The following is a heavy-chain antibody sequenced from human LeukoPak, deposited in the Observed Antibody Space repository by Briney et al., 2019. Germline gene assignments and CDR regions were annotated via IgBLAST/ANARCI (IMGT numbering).Heavy chain of an antibody. V-gene: IGHV1-69*01. CDR1: GGSFSSNA. D-gene: IGHD3-10*01. CDR3: ARAAASGSGSGFDP. J-gene: IGHJ5*02. CDR2: FTPMFGAA. Sequence: SVKVSCKASGGSFSSNAISWVRQAPGRGLEWMGGFTPMFGAANYAEKFLGRVTITADESTSTTYMELSSLRSEDTAVYYCARAAASGSGSGFDPWGQGTLVTASS.